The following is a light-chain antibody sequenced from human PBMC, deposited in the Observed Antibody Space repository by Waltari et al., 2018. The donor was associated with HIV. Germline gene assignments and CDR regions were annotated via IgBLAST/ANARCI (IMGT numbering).Light chain of an antibody. CDR3: SSYTSSNTLI. V-gene: IGLV2-14*01. CDR2: EVS. CDR1: SNDIGGYTF. Sequence: QSALTQPASVSGSPGQSITISCPGTSNDIGGYTFVSWYQHTPGKAPKLMISEVSKRPSGVSDRFSGSKSGNTASLTISGLQAEDEADYYCSSYTSSNTLIFGGGTRLTVL. J-gene: IGLJ2*01.